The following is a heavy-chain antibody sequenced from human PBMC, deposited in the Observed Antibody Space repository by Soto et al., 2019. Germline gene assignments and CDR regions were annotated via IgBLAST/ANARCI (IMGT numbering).Heavy chain of an antibody. J-gene: IGHJ4*02. CDR1: GGSISSGGYY. Sequence: ETLSLTCTVSGGSISSGGYYWSWIRQPPGTGLEWIGEINHSGSTNYNPSLKSRVTISVDTSKNQFSLKLTSVTAADTAVYYCARDKITGLFDYWGQGTLVTVSS. V-gene: IGHV4-39*07. CDR2: INHSGST. CDR3: ARDKITGLFDY. D-gene: IGHD2-8*02.